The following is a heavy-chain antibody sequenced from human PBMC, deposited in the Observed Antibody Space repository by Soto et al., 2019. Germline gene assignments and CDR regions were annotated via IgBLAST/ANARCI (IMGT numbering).Heavy chain of an antibody. CDR3: ARAVSGSYYPSFQH. D-gene: IGHD1-26*01. CDR2: INHSGST. V-gene: IGHV4-34*01. Sequence: SESLSLTCAVYGGSFSGYYWSWIRQPPGKGLEWIGEINHSGSTNYNPSLKSRVTISVDTSKNQFSLKLSSVTAADTAVYYCARAVSGSYYPSFQHSGPGTLVTV. CDR1: GGSFSGYY. J-gene: IGHJ4*02.